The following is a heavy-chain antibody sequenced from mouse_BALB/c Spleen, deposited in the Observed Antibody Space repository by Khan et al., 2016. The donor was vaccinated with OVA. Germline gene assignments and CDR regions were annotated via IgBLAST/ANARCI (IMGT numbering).Heavy chain of an antibody. J-gene: IGHJ2*01. CDR2: IYPGSANA. V-gene: IGHV1-84*02. Sequence: QVQLQQPGPELVKPGASVKISCKASGYIFTDYHINWVKQKPGQGLEWIGWIYPGSANAKYNEKFKAKATLTVDTSSSTAFMQLSSLTSEDTAVYFCAGGFDFWGQGTTLTVSS. CDR1: GYIFTDYH. CDR3: AGGFDF.